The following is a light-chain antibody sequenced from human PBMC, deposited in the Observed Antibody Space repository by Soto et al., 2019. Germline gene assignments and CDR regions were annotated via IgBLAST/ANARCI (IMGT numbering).Light chain of an antibody. CDR2: AAS. CDR1: QSISNY. CDR3: QQSHSTPYT. J-gene: IGKJ2*01. Sequence: DIQMTQSPSSLSASVGARVTITCRASQSISNYLNWYQQKPGKAPKLLIYAASSLQSGVPSRFSGSGSGTDVTLTISSLQPEDFATYYCQQSHSTPYTFGQGTKLDIK. V-gene: IGKV1-39*01.